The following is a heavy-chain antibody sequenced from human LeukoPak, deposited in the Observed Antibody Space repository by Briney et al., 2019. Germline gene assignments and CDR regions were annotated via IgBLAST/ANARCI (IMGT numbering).Heavy chain of an antibody. D-gene: IGHD1-26*01. CDR1: GYSINSTYY. Sequence: SETLSLTCTVSGYSINSTYYWAWIRQPPGKGLEWIASVYYSGSAYYNPSLRSRVTMSVDTSNNHFSLNMKSATAADTAVYYCATSGNYHIGWFDPWGQGTLVTVSS. CDR2: VYYSGSA. J-gene: IGHJ5*02. CDR3: ATSGNYHIGWFDP. V-gene: IGHV4-38-2*02.